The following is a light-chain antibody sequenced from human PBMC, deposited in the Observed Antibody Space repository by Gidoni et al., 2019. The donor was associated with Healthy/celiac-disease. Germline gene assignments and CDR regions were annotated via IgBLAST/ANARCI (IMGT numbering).Light chain of an antibody. CDR2: DAS. Sequence: EIVLTQSPATLSLSPGERATLSCRASQSVSSYLAWYQQKPGQAPRLLIYDASNRATGIPARFSGSVSGTDFTLPISSLEPEDFAVYYCQQRSNWPTFGQGTKVEIK. J-gene: IGKJ1*01. CDR3: QQRSNWPT. V-gene: IGKV3-11*01. CDR1: QSVSSY.